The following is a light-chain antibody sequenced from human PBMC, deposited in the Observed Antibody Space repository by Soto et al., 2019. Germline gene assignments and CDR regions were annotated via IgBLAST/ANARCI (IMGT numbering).Light chain of an antibody. CDR2: GNS. V-gene: IGLV1-40*01. Sequence: QSVLTQPPSVSGAPGQRVTISCTGSSSNIGAGYDVHWYQQLPGTAPKLLIYGNSNRPSGVPDRFSGSKSGTSASLAIIGLQAEDEADYYRQSYDSSLSGYVFGTGTKVTVL. CDR1: SSNIGAGYD. J-gene: IGLJ1*01. CDR3: QSYDSSLSGYV.